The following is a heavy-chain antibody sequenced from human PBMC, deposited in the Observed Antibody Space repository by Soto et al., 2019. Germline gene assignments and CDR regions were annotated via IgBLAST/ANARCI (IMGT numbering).Heavy chain of an antibody. V-gene: IGHV3-74*01. D-gene: IGHD1-7*01. Sequence: EVQLVESGGGLVQPGGSLRLSCAASGFTFSSYWMHWVRQAPGKGLEWVSRINTDGSSTVYEDSVKGRFTISRDNAKNMLYVQMTSLRAEDTAVYYCTRGLENYSYFDYWGQGILVTVS. CDR3: TRGLENYSYFDY. J-gene: IGHJ4*02. CDR1: GFTFSSYW. CDR2: INTDGSST.